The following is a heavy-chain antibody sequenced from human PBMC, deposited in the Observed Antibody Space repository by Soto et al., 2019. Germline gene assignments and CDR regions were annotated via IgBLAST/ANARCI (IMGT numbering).Heavy chain of an antibody. V-gene: IGHV5-51*01. CDR3: ARRLSPLDPYHFDY. J-gene: IGHJ4*02. CDR2: IYPGDFDT. Sequence: GESLKISCQGSGYSFTSFWIAWVRQMPGKGLEWMGIIYPGDFDTRYSPSFQGQVTISADKSINTAYLQWSSLKASDTAMYYCARRLSPLDPYHFDYWGQGTLVTVSS. CDR1: GYSFTSFW.